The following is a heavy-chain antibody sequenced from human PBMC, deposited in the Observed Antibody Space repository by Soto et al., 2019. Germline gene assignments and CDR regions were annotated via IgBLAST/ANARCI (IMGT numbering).Heavy chain of an antibody. D-gene: IGHD6-19*01. CDR1: GFTFSSYW. Sequence: GGSLRLSCAASGFTFSSYWMHWVRQAPGKGLVWVSRINSDGSSTSYADSVKGRFTISRDNAKNTLYLQMNSLRAEDTAVYYCASGSNSSGWLYNWFDPWGQGTLVTVSS. CDR2: INSDGSST. CDR3: ASGSNSSGWLYNWFDP. J-gene: IGHJ5*02. V-gene: IGHV3-74*01.